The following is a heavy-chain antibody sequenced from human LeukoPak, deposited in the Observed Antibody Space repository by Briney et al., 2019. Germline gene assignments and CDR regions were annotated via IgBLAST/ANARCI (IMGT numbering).Heavy chain of an antibody. J-gene: IGHJ4*02. CDR1: GYTFTSYY. D-gene: IGHD2-15*01. Sequence: ASVKVSCKASGYTFTSYYMHWVRQAPGQGLEWMGIISPSGGSTSYAQKFQGRVTMTRDMSTSTVYMELSSLRSEDTAVYYCARDLIVRYCSGGSCYSAVEYYFDYWGQGTLVTVSS. V-gene: IGHV1-46*01. CDR2: ISPSGGST. CDR3: ARDLIVRYCSGGSCYSAVEYYFDY.